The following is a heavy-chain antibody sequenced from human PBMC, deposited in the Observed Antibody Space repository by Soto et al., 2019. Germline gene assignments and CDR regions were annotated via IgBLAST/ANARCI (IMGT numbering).Heavy chain of an antibody. CDR2: INPSGGST. V-gene: IGHV1-46*01. CDR1: GYTFSSYG. J-gene: IGHJ6*02. D-gene: IGHD6-13*01. Sequence: ASVKVSCKASGYTFSSYGISWVRQAPGQGLEWMGIINPSGGSTSYAQKFQGRVTMTRDTSTSTVYMELSSLRSEDTAVYYCARELAAAGTHYYGMDVCGQRTTVTVSS. CDR3: ARELAAAGTHYYGMDV.